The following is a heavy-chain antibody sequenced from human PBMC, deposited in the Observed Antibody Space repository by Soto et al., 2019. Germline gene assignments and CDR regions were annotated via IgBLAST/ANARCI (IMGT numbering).Heavy chain of an antibody. CDR3: ARDRPIYYGEYPFYDYGMDV. J-gene: IGHJ6*02. CDR1: GGTFSSYA. V-gene: IGHV1-69*01. D-gene: IGHD4-17*01. Sequence: QVQLVQSGAEVKKPGSSVKVSCKASGGTFSSYAISWVRQAPGQGLEWMGGIIPIFGTANYAQKFQGRVTITAEELTSTTYMELSSLRSEDAAVYNWARDRPIYYGEYPFYDYGMDVWGQGTAVTVSS. CDR2: IIPIFGTA.